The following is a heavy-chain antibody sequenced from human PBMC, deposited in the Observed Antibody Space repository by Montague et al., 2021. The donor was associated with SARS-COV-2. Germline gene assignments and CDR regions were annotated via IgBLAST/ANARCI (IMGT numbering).Heavy chain of an antibody. CDR1: GDSISDYY. D-gene: IGHD3-22*01. CDR3: ARTSRGSRYFYGADV. Sequence: SETLSLTCTVSGDSISDYYWSWIRQPPGMGLEWIGYIFRSGANNYNPPLKSRVIISLDTSKSQFSLRLSSVTAADTAIYYCARTSRGSRYFYGADVWGQGTTVTVSS. V-gene: IGHV4-59*01. CDR2: IFRSGAN. J-gene: IGHJ6*02.